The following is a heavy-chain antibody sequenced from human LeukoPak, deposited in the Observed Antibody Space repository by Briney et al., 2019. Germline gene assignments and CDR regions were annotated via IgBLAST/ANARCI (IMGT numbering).Heavy chain of an antibody. D-gene: IGHD2-21*01. CDR3: ARGQFHYYFDY. CDR2: IYYSGST. V-gene: IGHV4-59*01. CDR1: GGSFSSYY. J-gene: IGHJ4*02. Sequence: SETLSLTCAVYGGSFSSYYWSWIRQPPGKGLEWIGYIYYSGSTNCNPSLKSRVTISVDTSKNQFSLKLSSATAADTAVYYCARGQFHYYFDYWGQGTLVTVSS.